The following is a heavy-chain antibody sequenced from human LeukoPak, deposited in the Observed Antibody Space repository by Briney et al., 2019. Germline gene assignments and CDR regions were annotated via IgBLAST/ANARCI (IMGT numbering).Heavy chain of an antibody. CDR3: ATRRVGARRSDYYGMDV. Sequence: TGGSLRLSCAASGFTFSSYAMHWVRQAPGKGLEWVAVISYDGSNKYYADSVKGRFTISRDNSKNTLYLQMNSLRAEDTAVYYCATRRVGARRSDYYGMDVWGQGTTVTVSS. V-gene: IGHV3-30-3*01. D-gene: IGHD2-15*01. J-gene: IGHJ6*02. CDR2: ISYDGSNK. CDR1: GFTFSSYA.